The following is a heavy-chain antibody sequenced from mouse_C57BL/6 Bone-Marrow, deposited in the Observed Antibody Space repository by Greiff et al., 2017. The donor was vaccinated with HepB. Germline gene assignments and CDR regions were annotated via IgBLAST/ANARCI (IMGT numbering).Heavy chain of an antibody. CDR2: ISDGGSYT. CDR3: ARDGTSFAY. V-gene: IGHV5-4*01. D-gene: IGHD4-1*01. CDR1: GFTFSSYA. Sequence: EVQRVESGGGLVKPGGSLKLSCAASGFTFSSYAMSWVRQTPEKRLEWVATISDGGSYTYYPDNVKGRFTISRDNAKNNLYLQMSHLKSEDTAMYYCARDGTSFAYWGQGTLVTVSA. J-gene: IGHJ3*01.